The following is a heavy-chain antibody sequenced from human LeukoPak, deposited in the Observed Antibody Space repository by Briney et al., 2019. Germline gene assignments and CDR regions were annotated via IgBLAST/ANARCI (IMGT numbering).Heavy chain of an antibody. CDR1: GYSISSGYY. V-gene: IGHV4-61*01. CDR2: IYYSGST. Sequence: KTSETLSLTCTVSGYSISSGYYWGWIRQPPGKGLEWIGYIYYSGSTNYNPSLKSRVTISVDTSKNQFSLKLSSVTAADTAVYYCARDPHLDYWGQGTLVTVSS. CDR3: ARDPHLDY. J-gene: IGHJ4*02.